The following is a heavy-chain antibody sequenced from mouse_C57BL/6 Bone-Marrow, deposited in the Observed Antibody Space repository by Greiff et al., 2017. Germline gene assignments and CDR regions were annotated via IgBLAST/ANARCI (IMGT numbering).Heavy chain of an antibody. CDR2: IDPEIGDT. CDR1: GFNIKDDY. V-gene: IGHV14-4*01. J-gene: IGHJ4*01. Sequence: EVQLQQSVAELVRPGASVKLSCTASGFNIKDDYIHWVKQRPEQGLEWIGWIDPEIGDTEYASKFQGKATITSDTSSNTAYLQLSSLTSEDTAVYFCARSWVYAMDYWGQGTSVTVSS. CDR3: ARSWVYAMDY. D-gene: IGHD4-1*01.